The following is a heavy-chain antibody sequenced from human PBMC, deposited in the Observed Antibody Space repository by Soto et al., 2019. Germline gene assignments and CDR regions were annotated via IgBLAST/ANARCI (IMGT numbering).Heavy chain of an antibody. CDR1: GGSISSSSYY. CDR3: ASFCWSGPYYYYGMDC. CDR2: IYYSGST. V-gene: IGHV4-39*01. J-gene: IGHJ6*02. Sequence: SEPLSLTCTVSGGSISSSSYYWGWIRQPPGKGLEWIGSIYYSGSTYCNPSLKSRVTISVDTSKNQFSLKLSSVTAADTAVYYCASFCWSGPYYYYGMDCWGQGTTVTVSS.